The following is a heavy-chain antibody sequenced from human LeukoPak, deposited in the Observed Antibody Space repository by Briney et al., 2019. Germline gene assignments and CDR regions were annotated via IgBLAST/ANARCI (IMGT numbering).Heavy chain of an antibody. V-gene: IGHV3-15*07. D-gene: IGHD2-21*01. Sequence: GGSLRLSCADSGFTFSNAYMNWVPQAPGEGLGWVGCNKHKTDGETTDYSAPAKDRFSISRDDSKSMMYLQMNSLKTEDTAVYYCITPLPYSAQGGQGTLVTVSS. J-gene: IGHJ4*02. CDR3: ITPLPYSAQ. CDR2: NKHKTDGETT. CDR1: GFTFSNAY.